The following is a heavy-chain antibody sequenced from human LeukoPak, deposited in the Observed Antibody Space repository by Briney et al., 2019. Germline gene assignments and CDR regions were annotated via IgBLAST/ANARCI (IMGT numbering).Heavy chain of an antibody. CDR1: GGSFSGYY. D-gene: IGHD3-16*01. Sequence: SETLSLTCAVYGGSFSGYYWSWIRQPPGKGLEWIGEINHSGSTNYNPSLKSRVTISVDTSKNHFSLKLSSVTAADTAMYSCARGNSYGTHDAFDIWGQGTMVTISS. J-gene: IGHJ3*02. CDR3: ARGNSYGTHDAFDI. V-gene: IGHV4-34*01. CDR2: INHSGST.